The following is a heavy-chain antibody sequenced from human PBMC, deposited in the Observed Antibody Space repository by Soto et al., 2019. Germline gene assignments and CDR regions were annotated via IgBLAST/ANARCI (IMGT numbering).Heavy chain of an antibody. CDR2: INAGNGNT. CDR3: AREAPYLGSGIYGDGMDV. V-gene: IGHV1-3*01. Sequence: QVQLVQSGAEVKKPGASVKVSCRASGYTFTTNAIHWVRQAPGRGLEWMGWINAGNGNTKFSQKFQGRVTITMDTSASTAYMELSSLRSEDTAVYYCAREAPYLGSGIYGDGMDVWGQGTTVTVSS. J-gene: IGHJ6*02. CDR1: GYTFTTNA. D-gene: IGHD3-10*01.